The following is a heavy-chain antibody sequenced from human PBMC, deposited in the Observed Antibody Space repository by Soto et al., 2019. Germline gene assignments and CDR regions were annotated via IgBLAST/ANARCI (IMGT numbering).Heavy chain of an antibody. Sequence: ASVKVSCKASGYSFTSDGISWVRQAPGQGLEWMGWISAYNANTKYAQNLQGRVTMTTDTSTSTAYMELRSLRSDDTAVYYCARYETTIDAFDIWGQGTMVTVSS. V-gene: IGHV1-18*01. CDR1: GYSFTSDG. D-gene: IGHD5-12*01. CDR2: ISAYNANT. J-gene: IGHJ3*02. CDR3: ARYETTIDAFDI.